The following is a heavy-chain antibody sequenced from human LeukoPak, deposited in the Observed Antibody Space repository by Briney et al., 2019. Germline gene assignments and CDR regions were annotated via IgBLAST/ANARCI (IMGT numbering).Heavy chain of an antibody. D-gene: IGHD3-10*01. J-gene: IGHJ6*04. CDR3: GRGGTMVRGVKGYYYGMDV. V-gene: IGHV1-2*02. CDR1: GYTFTGYY. CDR2: INPNSGGT. Sequence: GASVKVSCKASGYTFTGYYMHWVRQAPGQGLEWMGWINPNSGGTNYAQKFQGRVTMTRDTSISTAYMELSRLRSDDTAVYYCGRGGTMVRGVKGYYYGMDVWGKGTTVTVSS.